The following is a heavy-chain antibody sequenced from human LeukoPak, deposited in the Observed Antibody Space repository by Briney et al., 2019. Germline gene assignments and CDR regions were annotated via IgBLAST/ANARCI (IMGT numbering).Heavy chain of an antibody. D-gene: IGHD1-26*01. CDR2: IYYSGST. J-gene: IGHJ6*03. CDR3: ASIVGAKRTYYYYYMDV. CDR1: GGSISSSSYY. V-gene: IGHV4-39*07. Sequence: SETLSLTCTVSGGSISSSSYYWGWIRQPPGKGLEWIGSIYYSGSTYYNPSLKGRVTISVDTSKNQFSLKLSSVTAADTAVYYCASIVGAKRTYYYYYMDVWGKGTTVTVSS.